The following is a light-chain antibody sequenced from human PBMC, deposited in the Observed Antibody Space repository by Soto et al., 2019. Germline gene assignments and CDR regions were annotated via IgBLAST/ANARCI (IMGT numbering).Light chain of an antibody. CDR1: SSDVDDYNY. J-gene: IGLJ1*01. CDR2: DVT. CDR3: ISYTGSSTSYV. V-gene: IGLV2-11*01. Sequence: QSVLTQPRSVSGSPGQSVTISCTGTSSDVDDYNYVSWYQQHPDTAPKLMIYDVTKRPSGVPDRFSGSKSGNTASLTISGLQAEDEADYYCISYTGSSTSYVFGSGTKVTVL.